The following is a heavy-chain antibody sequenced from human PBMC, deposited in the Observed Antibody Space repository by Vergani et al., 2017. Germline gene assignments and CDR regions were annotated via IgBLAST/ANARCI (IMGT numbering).Heavy chain of an antibody. Sequence: QLQLQESGPGLVKPSETLSLTCTVSGGSISSSSYYWGWVRQPPGEGLEWIGSIYYSWSTYYNPSLKSRVTISVDTSKNQFSLKLSSVTAADPAVYYCARLWFGEFHYFDYWGQGTLVTVSS. CDR2: IYYSWST. CDR1: GGSISSSSYY. J-gene: IGHJ4*02. D-gene: IGHD3-10*01. V-gene: IGHV4-39*07. CDR3: ARLWFGEFHYFDY.